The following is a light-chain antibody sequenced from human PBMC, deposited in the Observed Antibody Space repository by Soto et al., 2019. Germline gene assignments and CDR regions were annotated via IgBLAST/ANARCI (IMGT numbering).Light chain of an antibody. Sequence: SYERTQPPSVSVSPGQTASITCSGDKLGNKYACWYQQKPGQSPVLVIDQDTRRPSGIPERFSASNSGNTATLTISGTQAMDEADYYCQAWDSYTVVFGGGTKLTVL. CDR3: QAWDSYTVV. CDR2: QDT. CDR1: KLGNKY. V-gene: IGLV3-1*01. J-gene: IGLJ2*01.